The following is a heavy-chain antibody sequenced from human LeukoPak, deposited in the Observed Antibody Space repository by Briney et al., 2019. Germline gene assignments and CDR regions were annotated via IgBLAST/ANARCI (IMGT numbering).Heavy chain of an antibody. Sequence: PGGSLRLSCAASGFTFSNYGMHWVRQAPGKGLEWVAFIRYDGSNKYYADSVKGRFTISRDNSKNALYLQMNSLKTEDTAVYYCAKAGGAYCSSTSCYSDYWGQGTLVTVSS. D-gene: IGHD2-2*02. CDR1: GFTFSNYG. CDR3: AKAGGAYCSSTSCYSDY. CDR2: IRYDGSNK. V-gene: IGHV3-30*02. J-gene: IGHJ4*02.